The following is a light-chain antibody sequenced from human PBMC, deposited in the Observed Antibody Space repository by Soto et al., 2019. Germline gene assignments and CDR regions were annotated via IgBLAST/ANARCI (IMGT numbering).Light chain of an antibody. Sequence: QSVLTQPASVFGSPGQSITISCTGTSSDVGSYNLVSWYQQHPGKAPKLMIYEGSKRPSGVSNRFSGSKSGNTASLTISGLQAEDEADYYCCSYAGSSIHVVFGGGTKLTVL. CDR2: EGS. CDR1: SSDVGSYNL. V-gene: IGLV2-23*01. J-gene: IGLJ2*01. CDR3: CSYAGSSIHVV.